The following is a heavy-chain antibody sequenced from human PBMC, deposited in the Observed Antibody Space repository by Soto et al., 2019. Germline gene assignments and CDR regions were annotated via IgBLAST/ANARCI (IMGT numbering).Heavy chain of an antibody. D-gene: IGHD2-2*01. J-gene: IGHJ1*01. Sequence: EVQLVESGGGLVQPGGSLRLSCAASGFTFSSYSMNWVRQAPGKGLEWVSYIISDSSAIYYADSVKGRFTISRDNAKKSVDLQMNSLRGEDKALYYLAGAEFTSCYWVQPWGQGTLVPRSS. V-gene: IGHV3-48*01. CDR3: AGAEFTSCYWVQP. CDR2: IISDSSAI. CDR1: GFTFSSYS.